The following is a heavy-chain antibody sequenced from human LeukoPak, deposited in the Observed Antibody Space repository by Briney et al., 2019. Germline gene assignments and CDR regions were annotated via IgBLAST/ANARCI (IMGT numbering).Heavy chain of an antibody. D-gene: IGHD3-3*01. J-gene: IGHJ3*02. CDR1: GFTFDDYG. CDR3: ARARITIFGVVIRDAFDI. Sequence: PGGSLRLSCAASGFTFDDYGMSWVRQTPGKGLEWVSGINWNGGSTGYADSVKGRFTISRDNAKNSLYLQMNSLRAEGTAFYYCARARITIFGVVIRDAFDIWGQGTMVTVSS. V-gene: IGHV3-20*04. CDR2: INWNGGST.